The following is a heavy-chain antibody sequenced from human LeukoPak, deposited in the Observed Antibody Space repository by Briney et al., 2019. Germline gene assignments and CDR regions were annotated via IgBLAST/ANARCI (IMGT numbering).Heavy chain of an antibody. J-gene: IGHJ4*02. CDR3: ARQMTTVTTSPLGY. V-gene: IGHV1-2*06. CDR1: GYTFTGYY. D-gene: IGHD4-17*01. Sequence: GASVKVSCKASGYTFTGYYMHWVRQAPGQGLEWMGRINPNSGGTNYAQKFQGRVTMTRDTSISTAYMELSRLRSDDTAVYYCARQMTTVTTSPLGYWGRGTLVTVSS. CDR2: INPNSGGT.